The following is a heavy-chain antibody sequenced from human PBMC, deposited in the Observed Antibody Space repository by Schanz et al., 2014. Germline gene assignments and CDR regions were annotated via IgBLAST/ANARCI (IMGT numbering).Heavy chain of an antibody. J-gene: IGHJ4*02. D-gene: IGHD5-18*01. Sequence: QVQLVQSGAEVKKPGASVKVSCKASGHPFTAYYMHWVRQAPGQGLEWMGWTNTNSGDTKIAQKFQGRVTMTRDTSTSTVYMELSSLRSEDTAVYYCARDRVYSYGLPADYWGQGTLVTVSS. V-gene: IGHV1-2*02. CDR3: ARDRVYSYGLPADY. CDR1: GHPFTAYY. CDR2: TNTNSGDT.